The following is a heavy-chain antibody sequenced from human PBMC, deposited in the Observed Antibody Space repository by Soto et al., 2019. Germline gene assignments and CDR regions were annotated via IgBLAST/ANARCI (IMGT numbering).Heavy chain of an antibody. V-gene: IGHV1-58*01. CDR3: AADGGLPESWDYYYGMDV. D-gene: IGHD3-16*01. CDR2: IVVGSGNT. Sequence: ASVKVSCKASGFTFTSSAVQWVRQARGQRLEWIGWIVVGSGNTNYAQKFQERVTITRDMSTSTAYMELSSLRSEDTAVYYCAADGGLPESWDYYYGMDVWGQGTTVTVSS. CDR1: GFTFTSSA. J-gene: IGHJ6*02.